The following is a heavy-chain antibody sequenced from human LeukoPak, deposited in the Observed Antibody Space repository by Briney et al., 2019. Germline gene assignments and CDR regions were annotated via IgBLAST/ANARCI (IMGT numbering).Heavy chain of an antibody. Sequence: GGSLRLSCAASGFTFSSYWMHWVRQAPGKGLEWVSRINSVGSSTSYADSVKGRFTISRDNAKNTLYLQMNSLRAEDTAVYYCARDFSDDFWSGYAYYYYGMDVWGQGTTVTVSS. CDR2: INSVGSST. CDR3: ARDFSDDFWSGYAYYYYGMDV. CDR1: GFTFSSYW. D-gene: IGHD3-3*01. V-gene: IGHV3-74*01. J-gene: IGHJ6*02.